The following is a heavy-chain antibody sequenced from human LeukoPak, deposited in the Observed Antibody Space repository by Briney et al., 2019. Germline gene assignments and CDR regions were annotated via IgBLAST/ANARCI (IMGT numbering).Heavy chain of an antibody. CDR3: TIYCGGDCFRPHRPQSPYFYYYMDV. V-gene: IGHV4-4*07. J-gene: IGHJ6*03. D-gene: IGHD2-21*02. Sequence: PSETLSRTGTVSGGSISSYYWSWIRQPAGQGLEGIGRIYTSGSTNYNPSLKSRVTISVDTSKKQFSLKLSSVTAADTAVYYATIYCGGDCFRPHRPQSPYFYYYMDVWGKGTTVTVSS. CDR1: GGSISSYY. CDR2: IYTSGST.